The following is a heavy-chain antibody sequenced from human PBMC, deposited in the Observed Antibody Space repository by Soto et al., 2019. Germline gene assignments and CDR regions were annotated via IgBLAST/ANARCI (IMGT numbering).Heavy chain of an antibody. J-gene: IGHJ5*02. CDR1: GYSITAGGYY. Sequence: SETLSLTCFVSGYSITAGGYYWSWIRHHPGKGLEWIGSFYSSGSIIYNPSLRSRVSISGDTSSNQFSMSLTSVTAADTARYYCARMYSGGPGRFSPRGQGTLVPVS. CDR2: FYSSGSI. V-gene: IGHV4-39*07. D-gene: IGHD6-25*01. CDR3: ARMYSGGPGRFSP.